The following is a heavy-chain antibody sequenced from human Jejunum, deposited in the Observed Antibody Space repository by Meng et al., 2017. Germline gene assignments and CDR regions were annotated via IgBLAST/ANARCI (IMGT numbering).Heavy chain of an antibody. V-gene: IGHV3-64*02. J-gene: IGHJ4*02. CDR3: VRVGSGSDY. Sequence: GSRKISGAASGIIFRDYSMHWGRQAPGKGLEDVSAIDGNGDSTYYADSVKGRFTISRDKSKNTLYLQRGGLRAEDLAVYYCVRVGSGSDYWGQGTLVTVSS. D-gene: IGHD6-19*01. CDR1: GIIFRDYS. CDR2: IDGNGDST.